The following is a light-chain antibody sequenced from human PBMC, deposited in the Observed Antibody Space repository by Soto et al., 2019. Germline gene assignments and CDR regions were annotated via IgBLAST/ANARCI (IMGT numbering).Light chain of an antibody. CDR1: SSDVGLYNY. Sequence: QLVLTQPRSVSGSPGQSVTISCTGTSSDVGLYNYVSWFQQHPGNAPKLMIFDVSKRPSGVPDRFSGPRSGNTASLTISGLQAEDEAQYYCCSYAGSSSVLFGGGTQLTVL. CDR2: DVS. V-gene: IGLV2-11*01. CDR3: CSYAGSSSVL. J-gene: IGLJ2*01.